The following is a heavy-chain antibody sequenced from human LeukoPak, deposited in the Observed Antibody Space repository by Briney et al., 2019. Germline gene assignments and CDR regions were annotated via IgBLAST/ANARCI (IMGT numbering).Heavy chain of an antibody. CDR2: IKQDGSEK. J-gene: IGHJ4*02. V-gene: IGHV3-7*01. Sequence: GGSLRLSCAASGFTFSSYSMNWVRQAPGKGLEWVANIKQDGSEKYYVDSVKGRFTISRDNAKNLLSLQMNSLRAEDTAVYYCATHGYNRDYYFDYWGQGTLVTVSS. CDR3: ATHGYNRDYYFDY. CDR1: GFTFSSYS. D-gene: IGHD5-24*01.